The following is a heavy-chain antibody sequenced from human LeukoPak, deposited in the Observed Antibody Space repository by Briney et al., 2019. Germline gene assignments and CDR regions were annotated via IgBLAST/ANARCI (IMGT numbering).Heavy chain of an antibody. CDR1: CGLINRSF. Sequence: KPSETLSLTCSVSCGLINRSFWKWTRPPPGKGLVLIGHIYYSGSTRYNPSFKSRVTISVDTSNNQFSLTLHSVTAADTAVYYCARRLRADSDASPDNWIGPWGQGALVTVSS. D-gene: IGHD3-16*01. J-gene: IGHJ5*02. CDR2: IYYSGST. CDR3: ARRLRADSDASPDNWIGP. V-gene: IGHV4-59*08.